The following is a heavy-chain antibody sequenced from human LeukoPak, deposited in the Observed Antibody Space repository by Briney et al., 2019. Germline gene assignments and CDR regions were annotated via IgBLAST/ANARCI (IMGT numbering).Heavy chain of an antibody. CDR1: GFTFSSYR. V-gene: IGHV3-48*01. CDR3: AKGGWYDAFDI. Sequence: GGSLRLSCAASGFTFSSYRMNWVRQAPGKGLEWVSYISSSSSTIYYADSVKGRFTISRDNSKNTLYLQMNSLRAEDTAIYYCAKGGWYDAFDIWGQGTMVTVSS. D-gene: IGHD2-15*01. J-gene: IGHJ3*02. CDR2: ISSSSSTI.